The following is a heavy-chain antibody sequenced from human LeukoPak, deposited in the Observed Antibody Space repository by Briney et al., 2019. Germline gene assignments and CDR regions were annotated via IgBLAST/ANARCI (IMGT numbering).Heavy chain of an antibody. CDR2: IYTSGST. Sequence: SQTLSLTCTVSGGSISSGSYYWSWLRQPAGKGLEWIGRIYTSGSTNYNPSLKSRVTISVDTSKNQFSLKLSSVTAADTAVYYCARDLEYCSSTSCASLDAFDIWGQGTMVTVSS. CDR3: ARDLEYCSSTSCASLDAFDI. J-gene: IGHJ3*02. V-gene: IGHV4-61*02. D-gene: IGHD2-2*01. CDR1: GGSISSGSYY.